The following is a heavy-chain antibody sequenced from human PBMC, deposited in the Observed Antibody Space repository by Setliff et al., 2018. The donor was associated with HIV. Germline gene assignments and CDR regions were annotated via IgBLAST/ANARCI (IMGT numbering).Heavy chain of an antibody. CDR3: ARGAGYYGSGSSLPLGY. CDR2: IYYRGST. J-gene: IGHJ4*03. V-gene: IGHV4-39*01. Sequence: SETLSLTCTVSGGSISSSSYYWGWIRQPPGKGLEWIGSIYYRGSTYYNPSLKSRVTISVDTSKNQFSLKLNSVTAADTAVYYCARGAGYYGSGSSLPLGYWGQGTMVTVSS. D-gene: IGHD3-10*01. CDR1: GGSISSSSYY.